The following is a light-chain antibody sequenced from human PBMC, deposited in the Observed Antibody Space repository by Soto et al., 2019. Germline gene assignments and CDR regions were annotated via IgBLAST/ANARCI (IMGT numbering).Light chain of an antibody. CDR1: QNISNS. Sequence: DIQMTQSPSSLSASVGDRVTITCRASQNISNSLNWYQQKPGKAPDLLIYAASNLQSGVPSRFSGSGSGTDFTLTISSLQPEDFATYYCQQSYSSPQMYTFGQGPKLEIK. CDR3: QQSYSSPQMYT. CDR2: AAS. V-gene: IGKV1-39*01. J-gene: IGKJ2*01.